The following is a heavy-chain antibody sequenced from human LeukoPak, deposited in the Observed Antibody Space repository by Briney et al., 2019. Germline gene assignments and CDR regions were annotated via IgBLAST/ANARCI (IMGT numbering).Heavy chain of an antibody. Sequence: SETLSLTCTVSGGSISSYYWSWIRQPPGKGLEWIGYIHYSGSTNYNPSLKSRVTISVDTSKNQFSLKLSSVTAADTAVYYCARGVKYSSSWYYHSTNYYYYYMDVWGKGTTVTVSS. V-gene: IGHV4-59*01. CDR1: GGSISSYY. CDR2: IHYSGST. J-gene: IGHJ6*03. D-gene: IGHD6-13*01. CDR3: ARGVKYSSSWYYHSTNYYYYYMDV.